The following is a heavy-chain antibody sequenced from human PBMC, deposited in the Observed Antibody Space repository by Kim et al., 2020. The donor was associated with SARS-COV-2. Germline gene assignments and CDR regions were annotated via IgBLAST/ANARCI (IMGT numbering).Heavy chain of an antibody. Sequence: GGSTYYADSVKGRFTISRDNSKNTLYLQMSSLRAEDTAVYYCVKDRFSGSWGQGTLVTVSS. CDR3: VKDRFSGS. V-gene: IGHV3-64D*09. CDR2: GGST. J-gene: IGHJ4*02. D-gene: IGHD3-10*01.